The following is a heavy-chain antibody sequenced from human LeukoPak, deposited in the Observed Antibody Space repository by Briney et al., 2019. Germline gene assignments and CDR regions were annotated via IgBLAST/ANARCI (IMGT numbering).Heavy chain of an antibody. J-gene: IGHJ4*02. CDR3: ATGFSLVEFDY. D-gene: IGHD3-16*02. CDR1: GFTFSSYA. V-gene: IGHV3-23*01. Sequence: GGSLRLSCAASGFTFSSYAISWVRQAPGKGLEWVSAISGNGGSTYYADSVKGRFTISRDNSKRTLYLQMNNLRAEDTAVYYCATGFSLVEFDYWGQGTLVTVSS. CDR2: ISGNGGST.